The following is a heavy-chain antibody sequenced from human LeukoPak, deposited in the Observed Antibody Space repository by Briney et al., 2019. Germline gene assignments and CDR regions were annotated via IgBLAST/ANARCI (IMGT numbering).Heavy chain of an antibody. CDR2: ISAYNGNT. V-gene: IGHV1-18*01. CDR3: ARAVFLDYYGSGSYGFDY. D-gene: IGHD3-10*01. J-gene: IGHJ4*02. Sequence: ASVKVSCKASGYTFTSYGISWVRQAPGQGLEWMGWISAYNGNTNYAQKLQGRVTMTTDTSTSTAYMELRSLRSDDTAAYYCARAVFLDYYGSGSYGFDYWGQGTLVTVSS. CDR1: GYTFTSYG.